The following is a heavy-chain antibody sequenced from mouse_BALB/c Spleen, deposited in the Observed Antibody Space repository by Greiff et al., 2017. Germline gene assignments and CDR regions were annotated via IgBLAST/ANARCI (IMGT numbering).Heavy chain of an antibody. CDR3: AGGYSAGWFAY. V-gene: IGHV1-77*01. D-gene: IGHD2-3*01. CDR1: GYTFTDYY. J-gene: IGHJ3*01. CDR2: IYPGSGNT. Sequence: VHLVESGAELARPGASVKLSCKASGYTFTDYYINWVKQRTGQGLEWIGEIYPGSGNTYYNEKFKGKATLTADKSSSTAYMQLSSLTSEDSAVYFCAGGYSAGWFAYWGQGTLVTVSA.